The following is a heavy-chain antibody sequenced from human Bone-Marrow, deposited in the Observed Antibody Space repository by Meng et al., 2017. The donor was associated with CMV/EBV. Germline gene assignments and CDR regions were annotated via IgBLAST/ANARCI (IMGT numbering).Heavy chain of an antibody. D-gene: IGHD3-3*01. V-gene: IGHV3-53*01. CDR3: AMVFWSGYSLDWFDP. Sequence: GGSRRCSFAASGSTVNNNYMTWVRQAPGKGLECVSVIYGSGTTYYADSVKGRFTISRDNSKNTLYLQMNSLRVEDTAVYYCAMVFWSGYSLDWFDPWGQGTLVTVSS. CDR1: GSTVNNNY. CDR2: IYGSGTT. J-gene: IGHJ5*02.